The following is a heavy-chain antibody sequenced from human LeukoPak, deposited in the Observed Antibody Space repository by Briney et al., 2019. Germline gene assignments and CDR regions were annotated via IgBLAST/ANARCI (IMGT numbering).Heavy chain of an antibody. V-gene: IGHV3-48*01. J-gene: IGHJ6*03. D-gene: IGHD3-3*01. CDR3: ARYYDFWRGYWSTDYYYYMDV. CDR2: ISSSSSTI. Sequence: GGSLRLSCAASGFTFSSYSMNWVRQAPGKGLEWVSYISSSSSTIYYADSVKGRFTISRDNAKNSLYLQMNSLRAEDTAVYYCARYYDFWRGYWSTDYYYYMDVWGKGTTVTVSS. CDR1: GFTFSSYS.